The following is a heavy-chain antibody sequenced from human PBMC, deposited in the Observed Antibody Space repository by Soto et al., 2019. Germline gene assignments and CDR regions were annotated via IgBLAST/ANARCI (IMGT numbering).Heavy chain of an antibody. J-gene: IGHJ4*02. D-gene: IGHD1-7*01. CDR3: ASGWKTTRFDY. CDR2: ITSSSISI. CDR1: GFTFSSYS. V-gene: IGHV3-48*02. Sequence: EVQLLESGGGLVQPGGSLRLSCVVSGFTFSSYSMNWVRQAPGKGLEWVSYITSSSISIYYADSVKSRFTISRDNAKYSLYMQMDRLTDEDTGGYYCASGWKTTRFDYWGPGIVVTVSP.